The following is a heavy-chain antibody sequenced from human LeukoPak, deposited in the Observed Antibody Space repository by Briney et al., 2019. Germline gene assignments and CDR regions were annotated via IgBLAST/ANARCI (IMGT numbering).Heavy chain of an antibody. Sequence: GGSLRLSCAASGFTFRTFTMSWVRQAPGKGLEWVSSISSLGNFIYYADSVKGRFTISRDNAQNSLFLQMDSLRAEDTALYYCARWVNSGSYKLYYGMDVWGQGTTVTVSS. CDR3: ARWVNSGSYKLYYGMDV. CDR2: ISSLGNFI. D-gene: IGHD1-26*01. CDR1: GFTFRTFT. V-gene: IGHV3-21*01. J-gene: IGHJ6*02.